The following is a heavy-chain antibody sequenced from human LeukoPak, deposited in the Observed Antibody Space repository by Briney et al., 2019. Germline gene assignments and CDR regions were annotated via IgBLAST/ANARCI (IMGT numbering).Heavy chain of an antibody. J-gene: IGHJ4*02. CDR1: GGSISSYY. CDR3: ARELLYGSGSYYSFDY. V-gene: IGHV4-59*12. Sequence: SETLSLTCTVSGGSISSYYWSWIRQPPGKGLEWIGYIYYSGSTNYNPSLKSRVTISVDTSKNQFSLKLSSVTAADTAVYYCARELLYGSGSYYSFDYWGQGTLVTASS. D-gene: IGHD3-10*01. CDR2: IYYSGST.